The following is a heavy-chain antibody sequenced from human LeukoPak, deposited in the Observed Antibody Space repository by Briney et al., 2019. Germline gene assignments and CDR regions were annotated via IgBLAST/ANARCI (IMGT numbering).Heavy chain of an antibody. D-gene: IGHD6-13*01. CDR2: LKQDGSEK. J-gene: IGHJ6*02. V-gene: IGHV3-7*01. Sequence: GGSLRLSCAASGFTFSSYWMSWVRQAPGKGLEWVANLKQDGSEKYYVDSVKGRFTISRDNAKNSLYLQMNSLRAEDTAVYYCARERAYSSSHYGMDVWGQGTTVTVSS. CDR3: ARERAYSSSHYGMDV. CDR1: GFTFSSYW.